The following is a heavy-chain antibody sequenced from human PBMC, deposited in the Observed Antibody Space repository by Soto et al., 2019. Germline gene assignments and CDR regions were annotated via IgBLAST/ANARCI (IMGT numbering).Heavy chain of an antibody. CDR2: IYYSGST. D-gene: IGHD2-2*01. Sequence: PSETLSLTCTVSGGSVSSGSYYWSWIRQPPGKGLEWIGYIYYSGSTNYNPSLKSRVTISVDTSKNQFSLKLSSVTAADTAVYYCARGSIVVVPASAQPWFDPWGQGTLVTVSS. J-gene: IGHJ5*02. CDR3: ARGSIVVVPASAQPWFDP. CDR1: GGSVSSGSYY. V-gene: IGHV4-61*01.